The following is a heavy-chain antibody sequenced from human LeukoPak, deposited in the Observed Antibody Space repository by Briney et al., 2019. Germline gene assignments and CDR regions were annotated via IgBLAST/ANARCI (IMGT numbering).Heavy chain of an antibody. Sequence: GGSLKLSCAASGFTFSSYAMGWVRQAPGKGLEWVSAISGSGVSTYYSDSVKGRFTISRDNSKNTLFLQMNSLRAEDTALYYCAKDPGMAGYYFDCWGQGTLVTVSS. CDR1: GFTFSSYA. CDR3: AKDPGMAGYYFDC. CDR2: ISGSGVST. V-gene: IGHV3-23*01. D-gene: IGHD6-19*01. J-gene: IGHJ4*02.